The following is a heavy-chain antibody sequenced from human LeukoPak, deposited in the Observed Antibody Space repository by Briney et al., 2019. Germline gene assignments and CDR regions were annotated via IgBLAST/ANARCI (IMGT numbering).Heavy chain of an antibody. D-gene: IGHD3-16*01. Sequence: PSETLSLTCTVSSCFINSCYWGWFRQPAGGELQWIGRNYTTSKTDYNHSLHNRLTLSVDTSKKQFSFHLSTVTAADTTIFYCSRHGYTASHYFLDFWSQGTLVTVSS. J-gene: IGHJ4*02. V-gene: IGHV4-4*07. CDR2: NYTTSKT. CDR3: SRHGYTASHYFLDF. CDR1: SCFINSCY.